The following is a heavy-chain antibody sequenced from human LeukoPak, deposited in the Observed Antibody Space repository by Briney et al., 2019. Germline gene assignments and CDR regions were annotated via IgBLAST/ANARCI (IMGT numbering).Heavy chain of an antibody. D-gene: IGHD5-12*01. CDR1: GFTFSSYG. CDR2: ISGSGGST. V-gene: IGHV3-23*01. CDR3: AKVGYSGYEGY. Sequence: GGSLRLSCAASGFTFSSYGMSWVRQAPGKGLEWVSAISGSGGSTYYADSVKGRFTISRDNSKNTLYLQMNSLRAEDTAVCYCAKVGYSGYEGYWGQGTLVTVSS. J-gene: IGHJ4*02.